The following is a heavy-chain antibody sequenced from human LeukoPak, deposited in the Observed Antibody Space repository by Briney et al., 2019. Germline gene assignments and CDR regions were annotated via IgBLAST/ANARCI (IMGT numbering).Heavy chain of an antibody. CDR1: GYSISSGYY. J-gene: IGHJ5*02. Sequence: PSETLSLTCTVSGYSISSGYYWGWIRQPPERGLEWIGSMYHTGSTYYNPSLKSRVTISVDTSKNQFYLKLSSVTAADTAVYYCARGNKVRGVIILQRFLWNWFDPGGQGTLVTVSS. D-gene: IGHD3-10*01. CDR3: ARGNKVRGVIILQRFLWNWFDP. V-gene: IGHV4-38-2*02. CDR2: MYHTGST.